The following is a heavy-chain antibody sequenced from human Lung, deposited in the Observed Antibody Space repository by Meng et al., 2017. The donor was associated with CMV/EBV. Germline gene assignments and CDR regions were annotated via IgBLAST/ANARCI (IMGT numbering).Heavy chain of an antibody. CDR2: INPDGGST. Sequence: AFGLTSTKYTIHGGRKAPGQGLEGLGIINPDGGSTVYAQKFQGRVTMTKDTSTSTVYMELTSRRSGDTAVYYCARSSPLTKYYFDYWARERWSPSPQ. J-gene: IGHJ4*02. CDR1: GLTSTKYT. CDR3: ARSSPLTKYYFDY. V-gene: IGHV1-46*01.